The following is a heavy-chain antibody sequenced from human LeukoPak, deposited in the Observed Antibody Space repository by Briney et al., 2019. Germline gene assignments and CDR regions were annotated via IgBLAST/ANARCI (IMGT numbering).Heavy chain of an antibody. CDR3: ARVGGIRSCSDGLCYTPHYFDL. CDR2: ISSSRYII. Sequence: GGSVRLSCSVSGFTFRNYAMNWVPHAPGRGREGILYISSSRYIIYYTVSVKGRFTISSDNAKNSLYLQMHRLRAKDAAVYYGARVGGIRSCSDGLCYTPHYFDLWGQGTLVALSS. V-gene: IGHV3-48*04. D-gene: IGHD2-8*02. J-gene: IGHJ4*02. CDR1: GFTFRNYA.